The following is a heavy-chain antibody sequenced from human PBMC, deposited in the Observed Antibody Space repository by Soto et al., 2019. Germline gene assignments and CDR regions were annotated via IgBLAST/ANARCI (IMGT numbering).Heavy chain of an antibody. CDR3: ARDLGGWLDY. J-gene: IGHJ4*02. V-gene: IGHV1-18*01. Sequence: ASVNVSCKASGYTFTRYFISWVRQAPGQGLEWMGWISGYNGDTKYAQKFQGRVTITRDTSASTAYMELSSLRSEDTAVYYCARDLGGWLDYWGQGTLVTVS. D-gene: IGHD5-12*01. CDR1: GYTFTRYF. CDR2: ISGYNGDT.